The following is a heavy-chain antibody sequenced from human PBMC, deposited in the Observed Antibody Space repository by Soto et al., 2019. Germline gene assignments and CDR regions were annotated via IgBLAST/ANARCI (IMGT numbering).Heavy chain of an antibody. V-gene: IGHV3-23*01. CDR1: GFTFSKYA. CDR3: ANLPYGDPVDY. Sequence: EVQLLESGGGLVQPGGSLRLSCAASGFTFSKYAMNWVRQAPGKGLEWVSTINSSGGSTSYADSVKGRFTISRDNSENTLYLQMNSLRAEDTAVYYCANLPYGDPVDYWGQGTLVTVSS. D-gene: IGHD4-17*01. J-gene: IGHJ4*02. CDR2: INSSGGST.